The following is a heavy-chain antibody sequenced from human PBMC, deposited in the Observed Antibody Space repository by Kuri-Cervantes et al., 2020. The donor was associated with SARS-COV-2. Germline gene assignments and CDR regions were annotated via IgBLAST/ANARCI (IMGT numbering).Heavy chain of an antibody. V-gene: IGHV4-59*01. J-gene: IGHJ6*03. CDR3: ASVKYIDYYYYMDV. Sequence: SETLSLTCAVYGGSFSGYYWSWIRQPPGKGLEWIGYVYYSGTISYNPSLKSRVTISVDTSKNQFSLNLNSVTAADTAVYYCASVKYIDYYYYMDVWGKGTTVTVSS. CDR1: GGSFSGYY. CDR2: VYYSGTI. D-gene: IGHD2-15*01.